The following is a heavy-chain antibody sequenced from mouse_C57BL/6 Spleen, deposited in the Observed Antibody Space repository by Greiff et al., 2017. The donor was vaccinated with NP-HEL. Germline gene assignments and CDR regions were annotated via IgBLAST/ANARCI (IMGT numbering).Heavy chain of an antibody. V-gene: IGHV1-42*01. CDR1: GYSFTGYY. D-gene: IGHD1-1*01. CDR3: ATYGSGYAMDY. CDR2: INPSTGGT. J-gene: IGHJ4*01. Sequence: VQLQQSGPELVKPGASVKISCKASGYSFTGYYMNWVKQSPEKSLEWIGEINPSTGGTTYNQKFKAKATLTVDKSSSTAYMQLKSLTSEDSAVYYCATYGSGYAMDYWGQGTSVTVSS.